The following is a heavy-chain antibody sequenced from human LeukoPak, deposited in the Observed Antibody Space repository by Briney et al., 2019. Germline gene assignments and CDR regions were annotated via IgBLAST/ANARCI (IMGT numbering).Heavy chain of an antibody. D-gene: IGHD3-9*01. Sequence: GGSLRLSCAASGFTFSSYAMSWVRQAPGKGLEWVSAISGSGGSTYYADSVKGRFTISRDNSKNTLYLQMNSLRAEDTAVYYCAKDRRYFDWFALFDYWGQGTLVTVSS. CDR3: AKDRRYFDWFALFDY. J-gene: IGHJ4*02. CDR1: GFTFSSYA. V-gene: IGHV3-23*01. CDR2: ISGSGGST.